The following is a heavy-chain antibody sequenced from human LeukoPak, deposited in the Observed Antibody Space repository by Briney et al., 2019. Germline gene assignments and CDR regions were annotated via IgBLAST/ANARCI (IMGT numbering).Heavy chain of an antibody. Sequence: QAGGSLRLSCAASGFTFSNYWMHWVRQAPGKGLEWVSAISGSGGSTCYADSVKGRFTISRDNSKNTLYLQMNSLRAEDTAVYYCAKPYSSSWYWFDPWGQGTLVTVSS. J-gene: IGHJ5*02. CDR3: AKPYSSSWYWFDP. CDR1: GFTFSNYW. CDR2: ISGSGGST. D-gene: IGHD6-13*01. V-gene: IGHV3-23*01.